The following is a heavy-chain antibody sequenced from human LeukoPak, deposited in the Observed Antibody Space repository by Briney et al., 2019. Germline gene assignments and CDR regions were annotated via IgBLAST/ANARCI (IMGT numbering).Heavy chain of an antibody. J-gene: IGHJ5*02. CDR1: GGSFSGYY. CDR3: ARGRGIAARTTNNWSDP. D-gene: IGHD6-6*01. Sequence: SETLSLTCAVYGGSFSGYYWSWTRQPPGKGLEWIGEINHSGSTNYNPSLKSRVTISVDTSKNQFSLKLSSVTAADTAVYYCARGRGIAARTTNNWSDPWGQGTLVTVSS. CDR2: INHSGST. V-gene: IGHV4-34*01.